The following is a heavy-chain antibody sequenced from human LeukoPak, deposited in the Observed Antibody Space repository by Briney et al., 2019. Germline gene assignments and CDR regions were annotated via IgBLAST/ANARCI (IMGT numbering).Heavy chain of an antibody. Sequence: ASVKVSCKASGYTFTGYYMHWVRQAPGQGLELMGWINPNSGGTNYAQKFQGRVTMTRDTSISTAYMELSRLRSDDTAVYYCARDERYDSSGYPFDYWGQGTLVTVSS. V-gene: IGHV1-2*02. D-gene: IGHD3-22*01. CDR2: INPNSGGT. CDR1: GYTFTGYY. CDR3: ARDERYDSSGYPFDY. J-gene: IGHJ4*02.